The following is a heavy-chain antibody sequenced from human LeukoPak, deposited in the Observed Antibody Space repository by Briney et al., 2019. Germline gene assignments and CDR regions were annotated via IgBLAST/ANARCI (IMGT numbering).Heavy chain of an antibody. J-gene: IGHJ4*02. D-gene: IGHD6-13*01. Sequence: ASVKVSCKASGYTFTSYFLHWVRQAPGQGLEWMGIINPSGGSTNSAQKFQGRVTMTRDMSTSTVYMELSRLRSDDTAVYYCARLRGGIAAAGTSRYFDYWGQGTLVTVSS. CDR1: GYTFTSYF. V-gene: IGHV1-46*01. CDR2: INPSGGST. CDR3: ARLRGGIAAAGTSRYFDY.